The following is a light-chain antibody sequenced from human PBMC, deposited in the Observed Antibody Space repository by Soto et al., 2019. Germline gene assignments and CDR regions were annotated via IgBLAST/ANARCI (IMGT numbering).Light chain of an antibody. V-gene: IGKV3-11*01. Sequence: EIVFTQSPSTLSLSPGERATLSCRASQSVSSYLAWYQQKPGQAPRLLIYDASNRATGIPARFGGSGSGTDFTLTISSLEPEDFAVYYCQQRSNWPPTFGGGTKVDIK. CDR1: QSVSSY. CDR3: QQRSNWPPT. J-gene: IGKJ4*01. CDR2: DAS.